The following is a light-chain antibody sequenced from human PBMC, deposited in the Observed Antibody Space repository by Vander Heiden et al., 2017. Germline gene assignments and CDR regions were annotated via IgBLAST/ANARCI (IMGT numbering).Light chain of an antibody. V-gene: IGKV4-1*01. CDR1: QSVLYSSNNKNY. CDR2: WAS. CDR3: QQYYSSPFT. Sequence: DIVMPQSPDSLAVSLGERATINCKSSQSVLYSSNNKNYLAWYQQKPRQPPKLLIYWASTRESGVPDRFSGSGSGTDFTLTISSLQAEDVAVYYCQQYYSSPFTFGGGTKVEIK. J-gene: IGKJ4*01.